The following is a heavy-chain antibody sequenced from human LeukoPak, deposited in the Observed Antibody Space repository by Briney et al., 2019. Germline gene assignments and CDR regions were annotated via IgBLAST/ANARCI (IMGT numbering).Heavy chain of an antibody. CDR1: GITFSGAW. V-gene: IGHV3-74*01. D-gene: IGHD3-10*01. CDR3: ARVSGPGMNEYYHL. Sequence: GGSLRLSCAASGITFSGAWMHWVRQAPGKGLVWVSRINDDGSFRRYANSVKGRFTISRDNAKNTLFLQMASLRAEDTAVYYCARVSGPGMNEYYHLWGQGTLVTVSS. CDR2: INDDGSFR. J-gene: IGHJ1*01.